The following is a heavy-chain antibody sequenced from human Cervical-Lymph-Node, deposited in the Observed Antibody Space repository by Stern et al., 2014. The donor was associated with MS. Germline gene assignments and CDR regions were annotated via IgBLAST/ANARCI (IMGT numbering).Heavy chain of an antibody. Sequence: VQLVESGGGVVQPGRSLRLSCAASGFTFRSYGMHWVRQAPGKGLEWVAVIWHDGSERYYADSVEGRFIISRDNANSTLYLEMNSLKAEDTAVYSCARDRGLNESNIEVADDDAFDIWGLGTMVTVSS. CDR1: GFTFRSYG. CDR3: ARDRGLNESNIEVADDDAFDI. D-gene: IGHD6-19*01. J-gene: IGHJ3*02. CDR2: IWHDGSER. V-gene: IGHV3-33*01.